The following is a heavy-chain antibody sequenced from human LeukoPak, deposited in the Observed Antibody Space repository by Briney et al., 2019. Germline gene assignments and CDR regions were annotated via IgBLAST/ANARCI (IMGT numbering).Heavy chain of an antibody. CDR3: ARDLGYDYVWGSYRYKYFQH. CDR1: GFTFSSYS. J-gene: IGHJ1*01. Sequence: GGSLRLSCAASGFTFSSYSMNWVRQAPGKGLEWVSSISSSSSYIYYADSVKGRFTISRDNAQNSLYLQMNSLRAEDTAVYYCARDLGYDYVWGSYRYKYFQHWGQGTLVTVSS. D-gene: IGHD3-16*02. CDR2: ISSSSSYI. V-gene: IGHV3-21*01.